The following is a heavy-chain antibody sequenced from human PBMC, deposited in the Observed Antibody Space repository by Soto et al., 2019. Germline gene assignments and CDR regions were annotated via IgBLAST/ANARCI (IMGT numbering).Heavy chain of an antibody. J-gene: IGHJ6*02. D-gene: IGHD4-17*01. CDR3: ASPTVTPHYGMDV. V-gene: IGHV3-11*01. CDR1: GFTFSDYY. CDR2: ISSSGSTI. Sequence: QVQLVESGGGLVKPGWSLRLSCAASGFTFSDYYMSWIRQAPGKGLEWVSYISSSGSTIYYADSMKGRFTISRDNANNSLYLQMNSLRAEDTAVYYCASPTVTPHYGMDVWGQGTTVTVSS.